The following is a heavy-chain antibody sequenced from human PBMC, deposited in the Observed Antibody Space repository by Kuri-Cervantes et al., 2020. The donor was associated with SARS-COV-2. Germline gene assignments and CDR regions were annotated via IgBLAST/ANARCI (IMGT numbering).Heavy chain of an antibody. Sequence: GESLKISCAASGFTFDDYGMSWVRQAPGKGLEWVSGINWNGGSTGYADSVKGRFTISRDNSRNTLNLQMNSLRAEDTAVYYCAKRYDTSGDYWHYFDYWGQGTLVTVSS. V-gene: IGHV3-20*04. CDR2: INWNGGST. J-gene: IGHJ4*02. CDR3: AKRYDTSGDYWHYFDY. D-gene: IGHD3-22*01. CDR1: GFTFDDYG.